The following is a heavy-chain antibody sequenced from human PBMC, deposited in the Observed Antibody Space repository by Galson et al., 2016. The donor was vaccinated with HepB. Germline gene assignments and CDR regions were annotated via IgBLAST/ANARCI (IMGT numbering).Heavy chain of an antibody. D-gene: IGHD3-10*01. Sequence: SLRLSCAASGFTVSSYYMSWVRQAPGKGLEWVAVIWYDGSNRYYADSVKGRFTISRDNSKNTLYLQMNSLRAEDTAVYYCARDSRFGFSYYYFYGMDVWGQGTTVTVSS. J-gene: IGHJ6*02. CDR3: ARDSRFGFSYYYFYGMDV. V-gene: IGHV3-33*08. CDR2: IWYDGSNR. CDR1: GFTVSSYY.